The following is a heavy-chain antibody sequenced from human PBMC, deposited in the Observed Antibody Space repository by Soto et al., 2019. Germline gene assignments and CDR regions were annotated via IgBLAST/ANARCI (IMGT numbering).Heavy chain of an antibody. CDR3: VRDPVRNYWFDP. CDR2: INHSGST. J-gene: IGHJ5*02. Sequence: QVQLQQWGAGLLKPSETLSLTCAVYGGSFSGYYWSWIRQPPGKGLEWIGEINHSGSTNYNPSLKCRVTISVDTSKNQVSLKLSSVPAADTAVYYCVRDPVRNYWFDPWGQGTLVAVSS. V-gene: IGHV4-34*01. D-gene: IGHD1-7*01. CDR1: GGSFSGYY.